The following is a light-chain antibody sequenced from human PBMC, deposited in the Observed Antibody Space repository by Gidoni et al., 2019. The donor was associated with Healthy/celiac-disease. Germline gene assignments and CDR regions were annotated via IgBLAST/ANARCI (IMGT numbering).Light chain of an antibody. J-gene: IGKJ2*01. V-gene: IGKV1-39*01. CDR2: AAS. Sequence: DHQLTQTPSSLSASVGDRVTITCRASQSISSYLNWYQQKPGKAPKLLIYAASSLQSGVPSRFSGSGSGTDFTLTISSLQPEDFATYYCQQSYSTPPNFGQGTKLEIK. CDR1: QSISSY. CDR3: QQSYSTPPN.